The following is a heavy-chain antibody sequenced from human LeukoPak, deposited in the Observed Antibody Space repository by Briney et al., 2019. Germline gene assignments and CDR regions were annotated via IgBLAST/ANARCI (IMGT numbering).Heavy chain of an antibody. CDR3: ARARGDYYDSSGYYSAFDY. CDR2: INHSGSA. CDR1: GGPFSGYY. V-gene: IGHV4-34*01. D-gene: IGHD3-22*01. J-gene: IGHJ4*02. Sequence: SETLSLTCAVYGGPFSGYYWSWIRQPPGKGLEWIGEINHSGSANYNPSLKSRVTISVDMSKNQFSLRLSSVTAADTAVYYCARARGDYYDSSGYYSAFDYWGQGTLVTVSS.